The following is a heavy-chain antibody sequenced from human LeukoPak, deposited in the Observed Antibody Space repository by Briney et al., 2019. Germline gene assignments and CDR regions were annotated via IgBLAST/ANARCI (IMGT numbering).Heavy chain of an antibody. CDR1: GFTFSSYA. CDR2: ISYDGSNK. J-gene: IGHJ4*02. CDR3: ASITGTRE. V-gene: IGHV3-30-3*01. D-gene: IGHD1-7*01. Sequence: GGSLRLSCAASGFTFSSYAMHWVRQAPGKGLEWVAVISYDGSNKYYADSVKGRFTISRDNSKNTLYLQMNSLRAEDTAVYYCASITGTREWGRGTLVTVSS.